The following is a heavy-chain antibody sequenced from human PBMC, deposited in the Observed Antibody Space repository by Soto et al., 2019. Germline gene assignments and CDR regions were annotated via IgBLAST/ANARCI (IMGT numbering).Heavy chain of an antibody. Sequence: SETLSLTCTVSGGCISSYYWNWIRRPPGKGLEWIGYIYYSGSTNYNPSLKSRVTISVNTSENQFSLKLSSVTAADTAVYYCARHIALSGSFPFDYWGQGTLVTVSS. D-gene: IGHD3-3*01. CDR1: GGCISSYY. J-gene: IGHJ4*02. V-gene: IGHV4-59*08. CDR3: ARHIALSGSFPFDY. CDR2: IYYSGST.